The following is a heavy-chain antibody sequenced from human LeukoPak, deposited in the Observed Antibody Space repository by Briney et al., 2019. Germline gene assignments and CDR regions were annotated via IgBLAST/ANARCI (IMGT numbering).Heavy chain of an antibody. CDR1: GGSISSYY. Sequence: SGTLSLTCTVSGGSISSYYWSWIRQPPGKGLEWIGYIYYSGSTNYNPSLKSRVTISVDTSKNQFSLKLSSVTAADTAVYYCAGGMVATEIGDNWFDPWGQGTLVTVSS. V-gene: IGHV4-59*01. D-gene: IGHD5-12*01. CDR2: IYYSGST. J-gene: IGHJ5*02. CDR3: AGGMVATEIGDNWFDP.